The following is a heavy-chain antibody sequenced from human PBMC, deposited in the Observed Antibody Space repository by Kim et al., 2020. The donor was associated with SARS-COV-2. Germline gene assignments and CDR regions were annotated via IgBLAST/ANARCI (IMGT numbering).Heavy chain of an antibody. J-gene: IGHJ6*02. Sequence: SETLSLTCTVSGGSIRSSSYYWGWIRQPPGKGLEWIGSIYYSGSTYYNPSLKSRVTISVDTSKNQFSLKLSSVTAADTAVYYCARHRVTIFRGMDVWGQGTTVTVSS. CDR1: GGSIRSSSYY. V-gene: IGHV4-39*01. CDR3: ARHRVTIFRGMDV. CDR2: IYYSGST. D-gene: IGHD3-9*01.